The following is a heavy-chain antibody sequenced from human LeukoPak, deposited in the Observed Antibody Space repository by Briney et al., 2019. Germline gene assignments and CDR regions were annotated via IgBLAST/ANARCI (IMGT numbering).Heavy chain of an antibody. CDR1: GFTFSSYG. V-gene: IGHV3-33*01. J-gene: IGHJ4*02. CDR3: AREPMAGTHYFDY. CDR2: IWYDGSNK. D-gene: IGHD1-1*01. Sequence: GGSLRLSCAASGFTFSSYGMHWVRQAPGKGLEWVAVIWYDGSNKYYADSVKGRFTISRDNSKNTLYLQMNSLRAEDTAVYYCAREPMAGTHYFDYWGQGTLVTVSS.